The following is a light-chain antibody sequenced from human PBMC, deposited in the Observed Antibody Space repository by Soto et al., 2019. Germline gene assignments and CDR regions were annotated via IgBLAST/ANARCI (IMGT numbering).Light chain of an antibody. CDR2: GAS. Sequence: EIVLTQSPRTLSLSPGEGATLSCRASQSFSSSYLAWYQQKPGQAPRLLIYGASSRATGIPDRFNGSGSGTDFTLTISRLEPEDVAIYYCQQYGGSPRITFGQGTRLEIK. CDR1: QSFSSSY. CDR3: QQYGGSPRIT. J-gene: IGKJ5*01. V-gene: IGKV3-20*01.